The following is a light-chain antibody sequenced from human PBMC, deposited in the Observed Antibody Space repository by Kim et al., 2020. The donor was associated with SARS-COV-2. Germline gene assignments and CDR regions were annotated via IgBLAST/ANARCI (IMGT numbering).Light chain of an antibody. CDR3: QRSSWPIT. CDR1: QSVNNY. Sequence: SSSPKKIATRSCRASQSVNNYLAWYQQKPGQAPRLLIYDVSNRATGIPARFSGSGSGTDFTITISSLEHEDFAVYYCQRSSWPITFGQGTRLEIK. V-gene: IGKV3-11*01. CDR2: DVS. J-gene: IGKJ5*01.